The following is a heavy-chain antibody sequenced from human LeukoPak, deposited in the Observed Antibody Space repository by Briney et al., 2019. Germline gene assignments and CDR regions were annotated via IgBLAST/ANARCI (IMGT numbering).Heavy chain of an antibody. V-gene: IGHV3-23*01. D-gene: IGHD3-22*01. CDR1: GFTFSSYA. Sequence: GGSLRLSCAASGFTFSSYAMSWVRQAPGKGLEWVSTISYSGGATYYADSVQGRFTISRDNSKNTLYLQMDSLRAEDTAIYYCAKARSGYGLDNWGQETLVTVSS. CDR2: ISYSGGAT. CDR3: AKARSGYGLDN. J-gene: IGHJ4*02.